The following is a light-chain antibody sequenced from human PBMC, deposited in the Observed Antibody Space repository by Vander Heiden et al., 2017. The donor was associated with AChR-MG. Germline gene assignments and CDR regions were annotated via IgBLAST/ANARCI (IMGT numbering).Light chain of an antibody. J-gene: IGLJ3*02. CDR2: DVS. CDR1: ASDIGTYNY. Sequence: QSALTQPASVSGSPGQSITISCTGTASDIGTYNYVSWYQQYPGRAPKLMIYDVSIRPSGVSTRFSGSKSGNTASLTISGLQAEDEADYYCSSYTTSSTLVFGGGTKLTVL. V-gene: IGLV2-14*01. CDR3: SSYTTSSTLV.